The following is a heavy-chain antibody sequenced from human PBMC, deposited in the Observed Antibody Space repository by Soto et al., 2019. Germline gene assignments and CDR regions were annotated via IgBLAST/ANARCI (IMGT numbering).Heavy chain of an antibody. CDR2: ISGSGFKK. CDR3: AKNQGVELVPLATVDWFDP. J-gene: IGHJ5*02. Sequence: GGSLRLSCAASGFIFENFGMSWVRQAPGKGLEWISSISGSGFKKYYADSVKGRFTISRDNSKSMVYLELNNLSAEDTAVYHCAKNQGVELVPLATVDWFDPWGQGSVVTVSS. D-gene: IGHD1-26*01. V-gene: IGHV3-23*01. CDR1: GFIFENFG.